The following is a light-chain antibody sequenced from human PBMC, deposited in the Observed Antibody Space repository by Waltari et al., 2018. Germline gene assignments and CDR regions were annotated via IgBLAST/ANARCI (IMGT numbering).Light chain of an antibody. J-gene: IGKJ5*01. CDR2: GAS. CDR3: QQYNNWPPIT. Sequence: ETVMTQSPATLSLSPGDRATLSCRASQSVSNNLAWYQQKPGQAPTILIYGASTRATGIPARFSGDGSGTEFTLTISSLQSEDFAVYYCQQYNNWPPITFGQGTRLEMK. V-gene: IGKV3-15*01. CDR1: QSVSNN.